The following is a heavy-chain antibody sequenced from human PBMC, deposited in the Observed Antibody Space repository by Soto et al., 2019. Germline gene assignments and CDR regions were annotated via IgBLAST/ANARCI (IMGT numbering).Heavy chain of an antibody. CDR3: ARGLRFLETDY. J-gene: IGHJ4*02. D-gene: IGHD3-3*01. V-gene: IGHV4-34*01. CDR2: INHSGST. CDR1: GGSFSGYY. Sequence: PSETLSLTCAVYGGSFSGYYWSWIRQPPGKGLEWIGEINHSGSTNYNPSLKSRVTISVDTSKNQFSLKLSSVTAADTAVYYCARGLRFLETDYWGRGTLVTVSS.